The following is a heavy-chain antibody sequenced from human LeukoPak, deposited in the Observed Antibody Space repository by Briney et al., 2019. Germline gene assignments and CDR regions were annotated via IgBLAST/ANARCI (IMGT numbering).Heavy chain of an antibody. CDR1: GYTFTSYA. V-gene: IGHV1-3*01. CDR2: INAGNGNT. D-gene: IGHD5-18*01. J-gene: IGHJ4*02. Sequence: GASVKVSCKASGYTFTSYAMHWVRQAPGQRLEWMGWINAGNGNTKYSQKFQGRVTMTRNTSISTAYMELNSLRSEDTAVYYCAKRGHSYGDFDYWGQGTLVTVSP. CDR3: AKRGHSYGDFDY.